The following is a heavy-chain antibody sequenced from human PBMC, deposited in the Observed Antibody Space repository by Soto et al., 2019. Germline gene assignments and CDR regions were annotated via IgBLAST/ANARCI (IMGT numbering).Heavy chain of an antibody. CDR3: GRPPFGYSSVWLGDH. V-gene: IGHV3-21*01. J-gene: IGHJ4*02. CDR2: VSSSSNYI. Sequence: EVQLVESGGGLVKPGGSLRLSCAASGFTFSSYTMNWVRQAPGKGLEWVSSVSSSSNYIYYADSVKGRFTISRDNAKNSLYLQMNSLRAEDTAVYYCGRPPFGYSSVWLGDHWGQGALVTVSS. D-gene: IGHD6-19*01. CDR1: GFTFSSYT.